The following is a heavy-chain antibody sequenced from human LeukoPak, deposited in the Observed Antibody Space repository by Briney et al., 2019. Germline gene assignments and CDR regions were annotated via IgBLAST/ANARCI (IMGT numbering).Heavy chain of an antibody. Sequence: SETLSLTCTVSGGSISNYYWSWIRQPPGKGLEWIGYIHYSGSTSYNPSLKSRVTISVDTSKNQFSLKLRFVTPADTAVYYCARDPERYDFWSGYFDYWGQGTLVTVSS. J-gene: IGHJ4*02. CDR1: GGSISNYY. CDR3: ARDPERYDFWSGYFDY. CDR2: IHYSGST. V-gene: IGHV4-59*01. D-gene: IGHD3-3*01.